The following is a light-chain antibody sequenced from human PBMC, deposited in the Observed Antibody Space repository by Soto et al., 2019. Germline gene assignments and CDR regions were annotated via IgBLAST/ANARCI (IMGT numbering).Light chain of an antibody. Sequence: ETVLTQSPGSLSLSPGERVTLSCRASRSGSSTYLAWYQQKPRQAPRLLIYGTSGRASGIADRFSGSGSGTDFTLTISKLEAEAFELYYCQQDGSSPSVTFGPGTKVDIK. CDR1: RSGSSTY. CDR3: QQDGSSPSVT. V-gene: IGKV3-20*01. J-gene: IGKJ3*01. CDR2: GTS.